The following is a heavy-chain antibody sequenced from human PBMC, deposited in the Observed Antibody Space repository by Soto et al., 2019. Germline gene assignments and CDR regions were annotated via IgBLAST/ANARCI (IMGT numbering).Heavy chain of an antibody. V-gene: IGHV4-4*07. CDR1: GGSISSYY. D-gene: IGHD3-10*01. J-gene: IGHJ4*02. CDR3: ASSRQSFAGVDY. Sequence: KTSETLSLTCTVSGGSISSYYWSWIRQPAGKGLEWIGRIYTSGSTNYNPSLKSRVTISVDTSKNQFSLKLSSVTAADTAVYYCASSRQSFAGVDYWGQGTLVTVSS. CDR2: IYTSGST.